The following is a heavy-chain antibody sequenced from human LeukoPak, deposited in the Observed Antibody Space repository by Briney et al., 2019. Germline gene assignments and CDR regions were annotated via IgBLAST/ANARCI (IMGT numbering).Heavy chain of an antibody. J-gene: IGHJ4*02. CDR3: ARMDITSAGTVDY. CDR1: GGSISSYY. CDR2: IYYSGTT. D-gene: IGHD6-13*01. V-gene: IGHV4-59*01. Sequence: SETLSLTCTVSGGSISSYYWSWIRQPPGKGLEWIGYIYYSGTTNYNPPLKSRVTISMDTSKKQFSLNLNSVTAADAAVYYCARMDITSAGTVDYWGQGTLVTVSS.